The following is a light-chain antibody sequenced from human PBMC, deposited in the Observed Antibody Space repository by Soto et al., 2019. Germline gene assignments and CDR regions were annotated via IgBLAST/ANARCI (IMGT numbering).Light chain of an antibody. CDR3: QQYGSSTWT. J-gene: IGKJ1*01. V-gene: IGKV3-20*01. Sequence: EILLTQSPGTLSLSPGERATLSCRASQSLSGNYLAWYQQKPGQAPRLLIYGASNRATGIPERFSGSGSGTDFTLTISRLEPQDSAVYYCQQYGSSTWTFGQGTKVDI. CDR1: QSLSGNY. CDR2: GAS.